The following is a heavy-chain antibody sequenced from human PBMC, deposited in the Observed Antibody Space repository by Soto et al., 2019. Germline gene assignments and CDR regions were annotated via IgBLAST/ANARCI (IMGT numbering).Heavy chain of an antibody. Sequence: QVQLQQGGAGLLKPSETLSLTCAGYGGSFSGYYWSWIRQPPGKGLEWIGEINPSGSTNCTPSLKSRVTISGDTPKNQFSLKLTSVTAADTAVYFCARGRDGGAANWGQGTLVTVSS. D-gene: IGHD4-17*01. J-gene: IGHJ4*02. V-gene: IGHV4-34*01. CDR2: INPSGST. CDR1: GGSFSGYY. CDR3: ARGRDGGAAN.